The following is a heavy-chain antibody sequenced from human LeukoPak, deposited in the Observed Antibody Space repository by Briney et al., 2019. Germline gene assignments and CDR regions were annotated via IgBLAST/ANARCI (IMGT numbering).Heavy chain of an antibody. V-gene: IGHV3-53*01. D-gene: IGHD2-21*01. CDR3: AREVISIPSYFDS. CDR1: GFSVSSSY. CDR2: FYRGDTA. J-gene: IGHJ4*02. Sequence: GGSLRLSCAASGFSVSSSYMYWVRQAPGKGLEWVSFFYRGDTAYYAESVRGRFTISRDNSKNTLYLLMNSLIPEDTAVYYCAREVISIPSYFDSWGQGTLVTVSS.